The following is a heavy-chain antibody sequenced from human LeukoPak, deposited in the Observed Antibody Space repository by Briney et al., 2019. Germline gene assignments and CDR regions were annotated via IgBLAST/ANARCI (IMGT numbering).Heavy chain of an antibody. J-gene: IGHJ6*02. CDR3: ARDTYKYDSSGYYYYYYGMDV. CDR2: VDIGGST. Sequence: SQTLSPTCTVSGDFISSDSYSWDWIRQPAGRGLQWIGVVDIGGSTNHNPSHKSRVTLSVDTSKHQYSLKLSSVAAANTAVYYCARDTYKYDSSGYYYYYYGMDVWGQGTTVTVSS. D-gene: IGHD3-22*01. V-gene: IGHV4-61*02. CDR1: GDFISSDSYS.